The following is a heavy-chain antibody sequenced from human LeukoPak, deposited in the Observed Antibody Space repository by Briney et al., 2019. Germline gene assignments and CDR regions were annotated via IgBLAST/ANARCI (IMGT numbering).Heavy chain of an antibody. D-gene: IGHD2-8*02. CDR2: IYYTGST. CDR3: ARALGTGLVDY. CDR1: GYSISSGYF. V-gene: IGHV4-38-2*02. J-gene: IGHJ4*02. Sequence: SETLSLTCTVSGYSISSGYFWGWIRQPPGNGLEWIGSIYYTGSTYYNPSLKSRVTLSLDTSNKRFSLKLNSVTAADTAVYYCARALGTGLVDYWGQGTLVTVSS.